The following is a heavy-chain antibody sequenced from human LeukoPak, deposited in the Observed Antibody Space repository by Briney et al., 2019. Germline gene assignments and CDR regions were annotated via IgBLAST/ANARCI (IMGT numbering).Heavy chain of an antibody. CDR1: GGSISSYY. Sequence: TSETLSLTCTVSGGSISSYYWSWIRQPPGKGREWIGYIYYSGAARYNPSLKSRVTISGDTSKNQFSLNLSSVTAADTAVYYCARVGSYSDWFDPWGQGTLVTVSS. CDR3: ARVGSYSDWFDP. CDR2: IYYSGAA. D-gene: IGHD3-10*01. J-gene: IGHJ5*02. V-gene: IGHV4-59*01.